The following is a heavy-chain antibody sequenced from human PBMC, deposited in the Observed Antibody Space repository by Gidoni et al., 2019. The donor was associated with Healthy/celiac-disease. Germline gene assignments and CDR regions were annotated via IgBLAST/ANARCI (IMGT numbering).Heavy chain of an antibody. CDR2: ISGSGGST. D-gene: IGHD2-21*02. Sequence: EVQLLESGGGLVQPGGSLSLSCAACGFPFRSFALSWVRQAPGKGLEWVSAISGSGGSTYYADSVKGRFTISRDNSKNTLYLQMNSLRAEDTAVYYCAKEELQHIVVVTAGYFQHWGQGTLVTVSS. J-gene: IGHJ1*01. CDR3: AKEELQHIVVVTAGYFQH. V-gene: IGHV3-23*01. CDR1: GFPFRSFA.